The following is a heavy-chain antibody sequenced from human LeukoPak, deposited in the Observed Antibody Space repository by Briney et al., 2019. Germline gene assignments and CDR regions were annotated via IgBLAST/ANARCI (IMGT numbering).Heavy chain of an antibody. Sequence: PGGSLRLSCAASGFIFSSYSMNWVRQAPGKGLEWVSSISSSSSYIYYADSVKGRFTISRDNAKNSLYLQMNSLRAEDTAVYYCARDKRSGWSEYYFDYWGQGTLVTVSS. CDR1: GFIFSSYS. CDR3: ARDKRSGWSEYYFDY. D-gene: IGHD6-19*01. J-gene: IGHJ4*02. CDR2: ISSSSSYI. V-gene: IGHV3-21*01.